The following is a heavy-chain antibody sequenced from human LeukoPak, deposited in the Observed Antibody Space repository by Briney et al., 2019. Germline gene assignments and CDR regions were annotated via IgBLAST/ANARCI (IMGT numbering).Heavy chain of an antibody. J-gene: IGHJ5*02. CDR1: GGSISSYY. V-gene: IGHV4-39*07. D-gene: IGHD3-22*01. CDR3: ARGPYYYDSSGYWMGP. Sequence: PSETLSLTCTVSGGSISSYYWGWIRRPPGKGLEWIGSIYYSGSTYYNPSLKSRVTISVDTSKNQFSLKLSSVTAADTAVYYCARGPYYYDSSGYWMGPWGQGTLVTVSS. CDR2: IYYSGST.